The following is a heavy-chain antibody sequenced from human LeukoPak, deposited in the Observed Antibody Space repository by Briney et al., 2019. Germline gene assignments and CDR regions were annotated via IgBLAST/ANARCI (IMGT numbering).Heavy chain of an antibody. CDR3: AKLLTTVEDDAFDI. Sequence: PGGSLRLSCAASGFTFSSYGMHWVRQAPGKGLEWVAVISYDGSNKYYADSVKGRFTISRDNSKSTLYLQMNSLRAEDTAVYYCAKLLTTVEDDAFDIWGQGTMVTVSS. J-gene: IGHJ3*02. D-gene: IGHD4-23*01. CDR2: ISYDGSNK. CDR1: GFTFSSYG. V-gene: IGHV3-30*18.